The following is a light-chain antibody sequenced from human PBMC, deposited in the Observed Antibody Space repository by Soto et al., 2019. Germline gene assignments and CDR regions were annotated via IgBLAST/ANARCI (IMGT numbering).Light chain of an antibody. CDR3: QKYNGYXQFT. J-gene: IGKJ3*01. Sequence: DIQMTQSPSTLSASVVDMGTITCRASQSINSWLACYQQKPGQAPKLLIYTASTLESGVPSRFSGSGSGTEFPLTIRCLHPDEVETFHCQKYNGYXQFTCGLWTNV. CDR2: TAS. CDR1: QSINSW. V-gene: IGKV1-5*03.